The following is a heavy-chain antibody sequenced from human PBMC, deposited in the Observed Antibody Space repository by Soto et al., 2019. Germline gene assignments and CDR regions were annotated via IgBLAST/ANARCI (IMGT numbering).Heavy chain of an antibody. CDR2: ISSSGSTI. J-gene: IGHJ4*02. CDR1: GFTFSDYY. Sequence: QVQLVESGGGLVKPGGSLRLSCAASGFTFSDYYMTWIRQAPGKGLEWVSHISSSGSTIYYADSVKGRFTISRDNAKKSLYLQMNRLRAEDTAVYYCARCYDYVWGTYRYTPDYWGQGTLVTVSS. V-gene: IGHV3-11*01. CDR3: ARCYDYVWGTYRYTPDY. D-gene: IGHD3-16*02.